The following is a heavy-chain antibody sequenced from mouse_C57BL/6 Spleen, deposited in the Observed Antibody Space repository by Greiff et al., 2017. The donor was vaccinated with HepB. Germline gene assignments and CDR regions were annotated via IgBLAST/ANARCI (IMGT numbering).Heavy chain of an antibody. V-gene: IGHV5-16*01. J-gene: IGHJ2*01. CDR3: ARQGGYYVGYYFDY. D-gene: IGHD2-3*01. Sequence: EVKLMESEGGLVQPGSSMKLSCTASGFTFSDYYMAWVRQVPEKGLEWVANINYDGSSTYYLDSLKSRFIISRDNAKNILYLQMSSLKSEDTATYYCARQGGYYVGYYFDYWGQGTTLTVSS. CDR2: INYDGSST. CDR1: GFTFSDYY.